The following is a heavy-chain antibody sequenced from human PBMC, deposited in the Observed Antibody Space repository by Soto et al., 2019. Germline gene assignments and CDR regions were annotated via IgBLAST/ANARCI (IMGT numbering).Heavy chain of an antibody. CDR3: ARLDGDSGNWFDP. CDR2: ISTSGST. D-gene: IGHD4-17*01. Sequence: ASETLSLTCTVSGASISDNTYYWGWFRQPPGKGLEWIGSISTSGSTYSNPSLKSRVTISVDTSKNQLSLKLTSVTAADTAVFYCARLDGDSGNWFDPWGQGTLVTVSS. V-gene: IGHV4-39*01. CDR1: GASISDNTYY. J-gene: IGHJ5*02.